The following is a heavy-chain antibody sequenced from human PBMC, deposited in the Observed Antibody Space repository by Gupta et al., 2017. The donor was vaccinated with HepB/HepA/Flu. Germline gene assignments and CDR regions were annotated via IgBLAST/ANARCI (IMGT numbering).Heavy chain of an antibody. CDR2: INHSGST. J-gene: IGHJ6*02. CDR1: GGSLGGYY. Sequence: VQLHQWGSGLLMLSESLSLPCPAYGGSLGGYYWSWIRQPPGQGLEWIGEINHSGSTNYNPSLKSRVTISVDTSKNQFSLKLSSVTAADTAVYYCARGIYGGNSGGYYGMDVWGQGTTVTVSS. D-gene: IGHD4-23*01. CDR3: ARGIYGGNSGGYYGMDV. V-gene: IGHV4-34*01.